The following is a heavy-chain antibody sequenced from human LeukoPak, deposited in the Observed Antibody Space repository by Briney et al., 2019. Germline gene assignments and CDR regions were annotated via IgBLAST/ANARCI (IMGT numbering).Heavy chain of an antibody. CDR2: ISDGGSDT. Sequence: GGSLRLSCAASGFTFSSYGMNWVRQAPGKGLEWVSAISDGGSDTFYADSVRGRFAISRDNSKNTLFLQMNSLRAEDTAVYYCASGSGSYRTPYYYMDVWGKGTTVTVSS. CDR1: GFTFSSYG. V-gene: IGHV3-23*01. J-gene: IGHJ6*03. CDR3: ASGSGSYRTPYYYMDV. D-gene: IGHD3-10*01.